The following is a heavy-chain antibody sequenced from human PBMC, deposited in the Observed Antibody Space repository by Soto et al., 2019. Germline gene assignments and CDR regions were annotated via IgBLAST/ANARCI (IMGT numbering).Heavy chain of an antibody. Sequence: QVQLVESGGGVVQPGRSLRLSCAASGFTFSSYAIHWGRHAPGKGLEWVAVISYDGINQYYADSVKGRFTISSDNSKNTLYLQMNSRRAEDTAVYYCARDWSRWDYWGQGTLGTVSS. CDR3: ARDWSRWDY. D-gene: IGHD2-15*01. CDR1: GFTFSSYA. CDR2: ISYDGINQ. J-gene: IGHJ4*02. V-gene: IGHV3-30-3*01.